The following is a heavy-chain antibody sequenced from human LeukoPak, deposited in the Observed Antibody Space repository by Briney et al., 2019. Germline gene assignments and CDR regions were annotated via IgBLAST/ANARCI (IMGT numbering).Heavy chain of an antibody. J-gene: IGHJ4*02. Sequence: GGSLRLSCSASGFTFSNYWMTWVRQSPGKGLEWVAIIKHDGSGKYCVDSVKGRFTISRDNAKNSLYLQMNSLRAEDTAVYYCASPMSGFDYWGQGTLVTVSS. CDR1: GFTFSNYW. D-gene: IGHD3-10*01. CDR2: IKHDGSGK. CDR3: ASPMSGFDY. V-gene: IGHV3-7*01.